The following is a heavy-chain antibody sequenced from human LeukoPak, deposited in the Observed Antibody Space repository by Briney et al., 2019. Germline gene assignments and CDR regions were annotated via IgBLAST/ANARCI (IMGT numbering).Heavy chain of an antibody. CDR2: ISSSGSTI. V-gene: IGHV3-11*01. CDR1: GFTFSDYY. J-gene: IGHJ4*02. D-gene: IGHD3-22*01. CDR3: ARGGYYYDSSGYYDPTTAVQSLDY. Sequence: PGGSLRLSCAAYGFTFSDYYMSWIRQAPGKGLEWVSYISSSGSTIYYADSVKGRFTISRDNAKNSLYLQMNSLRAEDTAVYYCARGGYYYDSSGYYDPTTAVQSLDYWGQGTLVTVSS.